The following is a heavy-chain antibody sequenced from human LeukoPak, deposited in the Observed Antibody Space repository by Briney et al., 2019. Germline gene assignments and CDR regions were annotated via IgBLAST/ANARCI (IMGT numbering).Heavy chain of an antibody. CDR2: FDPEDGET. V-gene: IGHV1-24*01. CDR3: ATGGVTMVRGVITPRNDAFDI. D-gene: IGHD3-10*01. CDR1: GYTLTKLS. Sequence: ASVTVSCKVSGYTLTKLSMHWVRQAPGKGLEWMGGFDPEDGETIYAQKFQGRVTMTEDTSTDTAYMELSSLRSEDTAVYYCATGGVTMVRGVITPRNDAFDIWGQGTMVTVSS. J-gene: IGHJ3*02.